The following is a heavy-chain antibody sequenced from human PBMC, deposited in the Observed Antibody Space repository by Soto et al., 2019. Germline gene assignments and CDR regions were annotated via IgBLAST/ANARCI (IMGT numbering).Heavy chain of an antibody. Sequence: DVQLVESGGGLVRPGGSLRLSCVASGFAFSGYWIHWVRQVPGRGLVWVSHITEHGSPFSYADSVKGRFTISRDNDKNKVYLQMNGLRIEDTAVYYCARGGVGSLDYWGQGTVVTVSS. CDR3: ARGGVGSLDY. D-gene: IGHD2-2*03. CDR1: GFAFSGYW. J-gene: IGHJ4*02. CDR2: ITEHGSPF. V-gene: IGHV3-74*01.